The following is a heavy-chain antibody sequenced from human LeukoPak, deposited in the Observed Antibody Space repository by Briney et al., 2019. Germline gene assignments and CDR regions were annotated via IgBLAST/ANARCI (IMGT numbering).Heavy chain of an antibody. J-gene: IGHJ4*02. CDR1: GYIFTGYY. CDR2: INPNSGGT. D-gene: IGHD6-19*01. CDR3: ARVGLKGAVAATGY. Sequence: ASVKVSCKASGYIFTGYYMHWVRQAPGQGLEWMGWINPNSGGTNYAQKFQGRVTMTRDTSISTAYMELSRLRSDDTAVYYCARVGLKGAVAATGYWGQGTLVTVSS. V-gene: IGHV1-2*02.